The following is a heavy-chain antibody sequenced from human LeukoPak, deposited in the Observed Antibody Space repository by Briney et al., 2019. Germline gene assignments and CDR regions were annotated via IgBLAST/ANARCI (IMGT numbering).Heavy chain of an antibody. CDR3: ARQGIRSYNFGY. V-gene: IGHV4-61*03. D-gene: IGHD1-26*01. Sequence: PSETLSLTCTVSGGSVSSGSYYWTWIRQPPGKGLEWIGYIYYSGSTNYTPSLKSRVTISVATSKNHFSLKLRSVTAADTAVYYCARQGIRSYNFGYWGQGTLVTVSS. CDR1: GGSVSSGSYY. J-gene: IGHJ4*02. CDR2: IYYSGST.